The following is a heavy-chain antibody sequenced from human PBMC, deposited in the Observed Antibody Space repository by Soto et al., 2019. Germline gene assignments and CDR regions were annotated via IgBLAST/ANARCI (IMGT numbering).Heavy chain of an antibody. CDR1: GFSLSTSGVG. Sequence: QITLKESGPTLVKPTQTLTLTCTFSGFSLSTSGVGVGWIRQPPGKALEWLALIYWDDDKRYSPSLNTRLTISKDTSKNQVVLTMTNMDPVDTATYYCAHKRSGPTLFDYWGQGTLVTVSS. V-gene: IGHV2-5*02. CDR2: IYWDDDK. D-gene: IGHD6-19*01. J-gene: IGHJ4*02. CDR3: AHKRSGPTLFDY.